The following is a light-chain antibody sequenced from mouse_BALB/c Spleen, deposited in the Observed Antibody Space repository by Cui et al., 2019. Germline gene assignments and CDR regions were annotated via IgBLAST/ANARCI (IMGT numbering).Light chain of an antibody. CDR2: RMS. J-gene: IGKJ5*01. Sequence: VMSQAAPSVHVSPGESVSTSGMASMSFRHSNGISYLYWYQQRPGQSPQLLIYRMSNLASGVPDRFSGSGSGTAFTLRISRVEAEDVGVYYCLQQLEYPLTFGAGTKLELK. CDR1: MSFRHSNGISY. CDR3: LQQLEYPLT. V-gene: IGKV2-137*01.